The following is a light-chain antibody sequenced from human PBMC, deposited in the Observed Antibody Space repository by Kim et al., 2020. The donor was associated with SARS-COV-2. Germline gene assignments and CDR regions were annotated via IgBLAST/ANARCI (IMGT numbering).Light chain of an antibody. CDR1: QDISSY. J-gene: IGKJ2*01. Sequence: SASVGGRVTITCRASQDISSYLAWYQQKPGKAPKLLIFAAFILQSGVPSRFSGSGSGTTFTLTISSLQPEDFATYYCQQLNSYPPAFGQGTKLEI. CDR2: AAF. V-gene: IGKV1-9*01. CDR3: QQLNSYPPA.